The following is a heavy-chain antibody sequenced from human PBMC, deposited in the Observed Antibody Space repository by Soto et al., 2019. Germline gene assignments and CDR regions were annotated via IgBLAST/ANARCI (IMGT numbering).Heavy chain of an antibody. CDR1: GYTFTTDW. Sequence: GESRKISCKDSGYTFTTDWIAWVRQMPGKGLEWMGIIFPDDSDTRYNPSFRGQVTISADKSISTAYLQGSSLKASDTAMYYCARLIATGDYYGMDVWGQGTTVTAP. J-gene: IGHJ6*02. CDR2: IFPDDSDT. V-gene: IGHV5-51*01. CDR3: ARLIATGDYYGMDV. D-gene: IGHD6-13*01.